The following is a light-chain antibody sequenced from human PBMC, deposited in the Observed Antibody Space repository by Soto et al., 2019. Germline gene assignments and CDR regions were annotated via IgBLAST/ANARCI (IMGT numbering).Light chain of an antibody. CDR1: RDIADS. Sequence: DTQMTQSPSSLSASVGDTVTITCQASRDIADSLNWYQQRAGQAPKLLIYDASNLQSGVPARFSGSGTGTGFILTISSLQPEDFATYYCQQYDDPFTFGGGTKVEIK. CDR2: DAS. V-gene: IGKV1-33*01. J-gene: IGKJ4*01. CDR3: QQYDDPFT.